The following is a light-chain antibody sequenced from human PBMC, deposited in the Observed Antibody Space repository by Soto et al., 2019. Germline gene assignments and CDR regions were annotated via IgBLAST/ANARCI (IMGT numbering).Light chain of an antibody. CDR2: SAS. Sequence: EIVLPQSPGTLSLSPGASAPLSGRASQSVRHNYLAWYQQKPGQATRLLIYSASSRATGIPDRFSGSGSGTDFTLTISRLEPEEFAVYDGKQDGRSPLTVGYGTKVDIK. CDR1: QSVRHNY. J-gene: IGKJ1*01. V-gene: IGKV3-20*01. CDR3: KQDGRSPLT.